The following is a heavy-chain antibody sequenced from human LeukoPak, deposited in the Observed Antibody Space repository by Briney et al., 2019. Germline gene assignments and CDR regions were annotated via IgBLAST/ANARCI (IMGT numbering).Heavy chain of an antibody. CDR2: FDHRGST. CDR1: SGSFSGYY. D-gene: IGHD6-13*01. V-gene: IGHV4-34*01. Sequence: SETLSLTCTVNSGSFSGYYWSWIRQPPGKGLEWLGEFDHRGSTKYNASLGSRVSISVDTPKNEFSLKLTSVTAADTAVYYCARHGSIATGAFTYWGQGTLVTVSS. CDR3: ARHGSIATGAFTY. J-gene: IGHJ4*02.